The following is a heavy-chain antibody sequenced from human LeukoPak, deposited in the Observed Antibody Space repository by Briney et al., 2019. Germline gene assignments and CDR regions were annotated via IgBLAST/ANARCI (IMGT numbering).Heavy chain of an antibody. J-gene: IGHJ4*02. CDR3: ARADDLTTVVTPAFDY. CDR1: GGTFSSYA. D-gene: IGHD4-23*01. Sequence: ASVKVSCKASGGTFSSYAISWVRQAPGQGLEWTGRIIPILGIANYAQKFQGRVTITADESTSTAYMELSSLRSEDTAVYYCARADDLTTVVTPAFDYWGQGTLVTVSS. CDR2: IIPILGIA. V-gene: IGHV1-69*04.